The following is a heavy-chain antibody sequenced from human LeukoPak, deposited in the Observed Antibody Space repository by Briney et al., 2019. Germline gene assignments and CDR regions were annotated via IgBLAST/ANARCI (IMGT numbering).Heavy chain of an antibody. CDR1: GWTVSSYS. D-gene: IGHD3-22*01. CDR2: ISSSSSYI. CDR3: ARDPSDQYYYDSSDGDY. Sequence: HGGALRLSYAASGWTVSSYSMKWVRQDPGKGLEWVSSISSSSSYIYYADSVKGRFTISRDNAKNSLYLQMNSLRAEDTAVYYCARDPSDQYYYDSSDGDYWGQGTLVTVSS. J-gene: IGHJ4*02. V-gene: IGHV3-21*01.